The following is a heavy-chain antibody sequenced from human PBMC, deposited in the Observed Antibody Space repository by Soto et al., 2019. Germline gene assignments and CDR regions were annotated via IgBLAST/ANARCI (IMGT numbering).Heavy chain of an antibody. V-gene: IGHV1-3*01. CDR2: INAGNGNT. Sequence: GASVKVSCKASGYTFTGYAMHWVRQAPGQRLEWMGWINAGNGNTKYSQKFQGRVTITRDTSASTAYMELKSLRVDDTAVYYCAREKRNAYNARDAFFWGQGTLVTVSS. CDR1: GYTFTGYA. J-gene: IGHJ4*02. CDR3: AREKRNAYNARDAFF. D-gene: IGHD3-3*02.